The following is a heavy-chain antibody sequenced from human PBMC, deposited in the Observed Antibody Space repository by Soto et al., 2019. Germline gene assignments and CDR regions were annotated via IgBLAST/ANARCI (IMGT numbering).Heavy chain of an antibody. CDR3: ARHRKYSSGWHFDY. D-gene: IGHD6-19*01. V-gene: IGHV3-33*01. CDR2: IWYDGSNK. CDR1: GFTFSSYG. Sequence: QVQLVESGGGVVQPGRSLRLSCAASGFTFSSYGMHWVRQAPGKGLEWVAVIWYDGSNKYYADSVKGRFTISRDNSKNTLYLHMNSLRAEDTAVYYCARHRKYSSGWHFDYWGQGTLVTVSS. J-gene: IGHJ4*02.